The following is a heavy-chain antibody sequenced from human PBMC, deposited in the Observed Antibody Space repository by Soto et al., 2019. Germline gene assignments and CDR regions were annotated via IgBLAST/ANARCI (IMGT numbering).Heavy chain of an antibody. V-gene: IGHV3-9*01. J-gene: IGHJ6*02. CDR3: AEARAYSTGNYFYGMNV. CDR2: ISWNSGYI. CDR1: GFSFDDFA. D-gene: IGHD1-1*01. Sequence: GGSLRLSCAASGFSFDDFAMHWVRQAPGKGLEWVSGISWNSGYIGYAASVKGRFTISRDNSKKSLYLQMNSLTAEDTALYYCAEARAYSTGNYFYGMNVWGQGTTVTVSS.